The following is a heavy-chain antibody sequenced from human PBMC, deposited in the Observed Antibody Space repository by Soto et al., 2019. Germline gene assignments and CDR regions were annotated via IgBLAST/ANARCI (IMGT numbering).Heavy chain of an antibody. CDR2: IYYSGST. Sequence: TSETLSLTCTVSGGSISGYYWNWIRQPPGKGLEWIGYIYYSGSTNYNPSLKSRGTISLDTSKNHFSLKLNSVTAADTAVYYCARGRYYYAHSGHNWFDPWGQGTRVTV. V-gene: IGHV4-59*01. CDR1: GGSISGYY. J-gene: IGHJ5*02. D-gene: IGHD3-22*01. CDR3: ARGRYYYAHSGHNWFDP.